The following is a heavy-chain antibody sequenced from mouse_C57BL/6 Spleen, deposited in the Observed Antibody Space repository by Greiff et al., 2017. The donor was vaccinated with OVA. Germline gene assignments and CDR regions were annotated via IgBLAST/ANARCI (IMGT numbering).Heavy chain of an antibody. Sequence: QVQLKQPGTDLVKPGASVKLSCKASGYTFTSYWMHWVKQRPGQGLEWIGNINPSNGGTNYNEKFKSKATLTVDKSSSTAYMQLSSLTSEDSAVYDCAGYDGSGAWCAYWGQGTLVTVSA. V-gene: IGHV1-53*01. J-gene: IGHJ3*01. CDR1: GYTFTSYW. D-gene: IGHD1-1*01. CDR3: AGYDGSGAWCAY. CDR2: INPSNGGT.